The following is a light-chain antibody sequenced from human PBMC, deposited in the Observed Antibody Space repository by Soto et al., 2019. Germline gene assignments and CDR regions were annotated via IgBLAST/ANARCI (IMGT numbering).Light chain of an antibody. CDR3: CSFAGTSYV. V-gene: IGLV2-11*01. CDR1: SSDVGGYDY. J-gene: IGLJ1*01. CDR2: DVS. Sequence: QSVLTQPLSVSGSPGQSVTFSCTGTSSDVGGYDYVSWYQQHPGKAPKLMIYDVSKRPSGVPDRFSGSKSGNTASLTISGLQAEDEADYYCCSFAGTSYVFGTGTKVTVL.